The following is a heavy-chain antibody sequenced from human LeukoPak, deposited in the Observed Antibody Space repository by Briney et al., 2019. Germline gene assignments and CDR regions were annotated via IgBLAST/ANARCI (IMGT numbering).Heavy chain of an antibody. CDR3: AWLRTYYYDSSGFLPEEPDDY. D-gene: IGHD3-22*01. V-gene: IGHV1-69*04. CDR1: GGTFSSYA. J-gene: IGHJ4*02. Sequence: SVKVSCKASGGTFSSYAISWVRQATGQGLEWMGRIIPILGIANYAQKFQGRVTITADKSTSTAYMELSSLRSEDTSVYYCAWLRTYYYDSSGFLPEEPDDYWGQGTLVTVSS. CDR2: IIPILGIA.